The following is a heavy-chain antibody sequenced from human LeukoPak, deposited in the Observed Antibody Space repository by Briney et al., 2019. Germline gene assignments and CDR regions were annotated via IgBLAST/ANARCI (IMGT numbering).Heavy chain of an antibody. CDR2: INPTGGSA. J-gene: IGHJ5*02. CDR3: ARGHGSGYTNYFDP. V-gene: IGHV1-46*01. CDR1: GYTFTDFS. D-gene: IGHD3-10*01. Sequence: GASVTDSCKTSGYTFTDFSIHWVRQAPGQGLEWMGIINPTGGSAGFAQKFQGRVTITRDMSTSTFYMELSSLRSEDTAVYYCARGHGSGYTNYFDPWGQGTLVTVSS.